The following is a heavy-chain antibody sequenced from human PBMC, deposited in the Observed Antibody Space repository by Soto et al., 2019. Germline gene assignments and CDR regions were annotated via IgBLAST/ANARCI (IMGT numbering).Heavy chain of an antibody. CDR1: GAIVIGYG. CDR3: ARDGIGGTAFRGCLDY. D-gene: IGHD1-7*01. CDR2: IWHDGSEI. Sequence: PGGALRLSCVVPGAIVIGYGMHWVRQAPGKGLEWVAVIWHDGSEIYYADSGKGRFTISRDDSKNTLYLQMNSLRAEDTAVYSCARDGIGGTAFRGCLDYWGQGPMVTVSS. V-gene: IGHV3-33*01. J-gene: IGHJ4*02.